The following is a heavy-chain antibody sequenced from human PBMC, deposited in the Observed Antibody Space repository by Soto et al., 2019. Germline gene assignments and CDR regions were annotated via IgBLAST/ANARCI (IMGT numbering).Heavy chain of an antibody. J-gene: IGHJ4*02. D-gene: IGHD3-22*01. Sequence: ASVKVSCKASGGTFSSYTISWVRQAPGQGLEWMGRIIPILGIANYAQKFQGRVTITADKSTSTAYMELSSLRSEDTAVYYCASHYYDSSGYYGVDYWGQGTLVTVSS. V-gene: IGHV1-69*02. CDR3: ASHYYDSSGYYGVDY. CDR2: IIPILGIA. CDR1: GGTFSSYT.